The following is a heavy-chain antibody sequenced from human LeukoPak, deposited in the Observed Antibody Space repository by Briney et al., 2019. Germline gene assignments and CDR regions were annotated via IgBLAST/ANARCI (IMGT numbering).Heavy chain of an antibody. Sequence: GRSLRLSCAASGFTFSSYAMHWVRQAPGKGLEWVAVISYDGSNKYYADSVEGRFTISRDNSKNTLYLQMNSLRAEDTAVYYCARDNRYYYYMDVWGKGTTVTVSS. J-gene: IGHJ6*03. CDR2: ISYDGSNK. CDR3: ARDNRYYYYMDV. D-gene: IGHD1-14*01. V-gene: IGHV3-30*04. CDR1: GFTFSSYA.